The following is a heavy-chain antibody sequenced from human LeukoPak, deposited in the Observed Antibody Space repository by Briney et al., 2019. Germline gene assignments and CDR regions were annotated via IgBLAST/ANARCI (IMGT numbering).Heavy chain of an antibody. J-gene: IGHJ4*02. CDR3: ARGLDYLYFDY. Sequence: SETLSLTCTVSGGSISSYYWSWIRQPPGKGLEWIGYIYYSGSTNYNPSLKSRVTISVDTSKNQFSLKLSSVTAADTAVYYCARGLDYLYFDYWGQGTLVTVSS. V-gene: IGHV4-59*01. CDR1: GGSISSYY. D-gene: IGHD4-17*01. CDR2: IYYSGST.